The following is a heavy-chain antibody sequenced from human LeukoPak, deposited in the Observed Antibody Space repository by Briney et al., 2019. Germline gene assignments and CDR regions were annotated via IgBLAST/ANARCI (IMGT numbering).Heavy chain of an antibody. CDR1: RFTFSTYA. CDR3: AKDGAVNIVVVVAADREGY. V-gene: IGHV3-23*01. J-gene: IGHJ4*02. D-gene: IGHD2-15*01. CDR2: ISGSGSYT. Sequence: GGSLRLSCAASRFTFSTYAMSWVRQAPGKGLEWVSGISGSGSYTYYADSVKGRFTISRDNSKNTLYLQMSSLRAEDTAVYYCAKDGAVNIVVVVAADREGYWGQGTLVTVSS.